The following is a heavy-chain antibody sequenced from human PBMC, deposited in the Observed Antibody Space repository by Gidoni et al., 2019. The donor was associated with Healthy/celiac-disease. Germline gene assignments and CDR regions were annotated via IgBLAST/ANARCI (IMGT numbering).Heavy chain of an antibody. CDR3: ARSRLRLGFDY. CDR2: IYTSGST. Sequence: QVQLQESGPGLVKPSQTLSLTCTVSGGSISRGSYYWSWIRQPAGKGLEWIGRIYTSGSTNYNPSLKSRVTISVDTSKNQFSLKLSSVTAADTAVYYCARSRLRLGFDYWGQGTLVTVSS. CDR1: GGSISRGSYY. J-gene: IGHJ4*02. D-gene: IGHD5-12*01. V-gene: IGHV4-61*02.